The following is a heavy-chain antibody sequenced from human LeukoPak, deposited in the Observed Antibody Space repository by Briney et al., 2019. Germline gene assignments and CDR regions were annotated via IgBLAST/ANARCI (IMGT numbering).Heavy chain of an antibody. J-gene: IGHJ6*03. CDR2: INHSGST. CDR1: GYFISSGYY. D-gene: IGHD6-13*01. CDR3: ARGLGRYSSSWYYYYYYYMDV. V-gene: IGHV4-38-2*02. Sequence: SETLSLTCTVSGYFISSGYYWGWIRQPPGKGLQWIGSINHSGSTNYNPSLKSRVTISVDTSKNQFSLKLSSVTAADTAVYYCARGLGRYSSSWYYYYYYYMDVWGKGTTVTVSS.